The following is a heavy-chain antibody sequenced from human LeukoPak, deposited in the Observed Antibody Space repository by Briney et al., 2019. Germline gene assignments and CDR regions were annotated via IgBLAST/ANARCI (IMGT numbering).Heavy chain of an antibody. Sequence: GGSLRLSCAASGFTFSSYAMSWVRQAPGKGLEWVSAISGSGGSTYYADSVKGRFTISRDNSKNTLHLQMNSLRAEDTAVYYCAKVKLDYGGSYYFDYWGQGTLVTVSS. J-gene: IGHJ4*02. CDR2: ISGSGGST. CDR3: AKVKLDYGGSYYFDY. V-gene: IGHV3-23*01. CDR1: GFTFSSYA. D-gene: IGHD4-23*01.